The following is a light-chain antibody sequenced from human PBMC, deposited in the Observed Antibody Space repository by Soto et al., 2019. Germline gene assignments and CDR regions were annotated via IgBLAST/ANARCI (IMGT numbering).Light chain of an antibody. CDR3: SSYTSSSTLVV. CDR1: SSDVGGYNY. Sequence: QSALTQPASVSGSPGQSITISCTGTSSDVGGYNYVSWYQQHPGKAPKLMIYEVSNRPSGVYNRFSGAKSGNTASLPISGLQAEEEAEYSCSSYTSSSTLVVFGGGTNLTVL. V-gene: IGLV2-14*01. J-gene: IGLJ2*01. CDR2: EVS.